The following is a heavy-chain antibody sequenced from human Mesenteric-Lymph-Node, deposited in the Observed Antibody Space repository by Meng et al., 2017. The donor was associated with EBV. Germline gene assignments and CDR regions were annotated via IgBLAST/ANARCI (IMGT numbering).Heavy chain of an antibody. CDR2: VHRSGST. J-gene: IGHJ4*02. CDR3: ARALYSNSYYGSLSY. CDR1: GEAFSYYY. Sequence: VRLERWGDGLLKPSETLSLTCAVYGEAFSYYYWTWIRQTPGKGLEWIGEVHRSGSTNYNPSLKSRVIISIDTSKNQFSLKLTSVTAADTAVYYCARALYSNSYYGSLSYWGLGTLVTVSS. V-gene: IGHV4-34*02. D-gene: IGHD3-10*01.